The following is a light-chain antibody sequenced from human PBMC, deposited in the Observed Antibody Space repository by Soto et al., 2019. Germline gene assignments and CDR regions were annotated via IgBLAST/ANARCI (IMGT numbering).Light chain of an antibody. V-gene: IGKV3-20*01. CDR1: QSVNGNY. CDR2: GAS. J-gene: IGKJ1*01. CDR3: QQYGRSPPWT. Sequence: IVLPQSPGTLSLTPGERGTLSCRASQSVNGNYLAWYQQQPAQAPRLLIYGASTRATGIPDRFSGSGSGTDFSLTISRLEPEDFSVYYCQQYGRSPPWTFGQGTKAAIK.